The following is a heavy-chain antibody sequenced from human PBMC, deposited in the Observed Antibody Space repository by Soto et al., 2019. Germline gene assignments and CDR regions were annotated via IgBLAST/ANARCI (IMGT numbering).Heavy chain of an antibody. Sequence: SETLSLTCTVSGGSITSTNYHWGWIRQAPGKGLEWIGNIYYSGSTYYNPSLNSRVTVSVDTSKNQFSLKLTSVTAADTDVYYCARRLVGAIKGFDYWGQGTLVTVSS. V-gene: IGHV4-39*01. D-gene: IGHD1-26*01. CDR1: GGSITSTNYH. J-gene: IGHJ4*02. CDR3: ARRLVGAIKGFDY. CDR2: IYYSGST.